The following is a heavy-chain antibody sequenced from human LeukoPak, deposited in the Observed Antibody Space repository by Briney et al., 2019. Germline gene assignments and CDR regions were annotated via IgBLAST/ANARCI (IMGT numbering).Heavy chain of an antibody. V-gene: IGHV1-69*04. CDR1: GYTFTSYA. J-gene: IGHJ6*02. CDR3: ARAGTQTKYILTGGNYYYGMDV. CDR2: IIPILGIA. D-gene: IGHD3-9*01. Sequence: GASVKVSCKASGYTFTSYAISWVRQAPGQGLEWMGRIIPILGIANYAQKFQGRVTITADKSTSTAYMELSSLRSEDTAVYYCARAGTQTKYILTGGNYYYGMDVWGQGTTVTVSS.